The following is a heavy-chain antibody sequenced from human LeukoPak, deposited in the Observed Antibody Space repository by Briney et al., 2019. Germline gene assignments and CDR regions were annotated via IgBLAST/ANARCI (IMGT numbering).Heavy chain of an antibody. Sequence: PGGSLRLSCIVSGFSVNDNYMSWVRQAAGKGLQWVSVLFPDGRTFYGDSVRGRFTISRDLARNTLLLQMHSLRADDTAVHYCARTNPVYGDYDYWGQGTLVTVSS. J-gene: IGHJ4*02. CDR3: ARTNPVYGDYDY. D-gene: IGHD4-17*01. CDR1: GFSVNDNY. CDR2: LFPDGRT. V-gene: IGHV3-53*01.